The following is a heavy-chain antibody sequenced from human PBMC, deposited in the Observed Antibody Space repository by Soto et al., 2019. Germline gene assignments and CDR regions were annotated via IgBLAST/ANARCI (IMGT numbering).Heavy chain of an antibody. CDR2: IYYSGST. D-gene: IGHD6-13*01. V-gene: IGHV4-31*03. CDR3: ARWIAAAVSQSYFDY. J-gene: IGHJ4*02. Sequence: SETLSLTCTVSGGSISSGGYYWSCIRQHPGKGLEWIGYIYYSGSTYYNPSLKSRVTISVDTSKNQFSLKLSSVTAADTAVYYCARWIAAAVSQSYFDYWGQGTLVTVSS. CDR1: GGSISSGGYY.